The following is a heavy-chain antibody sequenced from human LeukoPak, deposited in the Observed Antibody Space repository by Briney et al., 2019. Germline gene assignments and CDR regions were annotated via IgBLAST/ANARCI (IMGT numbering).Heavy chain of an antibody. J-gene: IGHJ4*02. CDR1: GYTLTELS. V-gene: IGHV1-24*01. Sequence: ASVKVSCKVSGYTLTELSMHWLRQAPGKGLESMGGFDPEDGETIYAQKFQGRVTMTEDTSTDTAYMELSSLRSEDTAVYYCATDHITMVRGVITSYYFDYWGQGTLVTVSS. CDR3: ATDHITMVRGVITSYYFDY. CDR2: FDPEDGET. D-gene: IGHD3-10*01.